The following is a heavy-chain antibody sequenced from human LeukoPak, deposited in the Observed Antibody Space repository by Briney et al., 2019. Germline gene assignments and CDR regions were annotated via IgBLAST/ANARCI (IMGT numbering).Heavy chain of an antibody. CDR2: IKHDGSEK. Sequence: GGSLRLSCAASGFIFTNYFMSWVRQAPGKGLEWVASIKHDGSEKYYVDSVRGRFTISRDNTMNSLYLQMNSLRAEDTAVYYCARAGGSTVSHSDYWGQGTLVTVSS. D-gene: IGHD4-17*01. CDR1: GFIFTNYF. CDR3: ARAGGSTVSHSDY. J-gene: IGHJ4*02. V-gene: IGHV3-7*01.